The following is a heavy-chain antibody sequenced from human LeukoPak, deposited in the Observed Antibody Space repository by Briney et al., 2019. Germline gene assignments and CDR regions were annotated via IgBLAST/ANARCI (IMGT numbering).Heavy chain of an antibody. J-gene: IGHJ4*02. CDR1: GFSFSTYT. CDR2: ISSSSSFI. Sequence: GGPLRLSCAASGFSFSTYTMNWVRQAPGKGLEWVSSISSSSSFIYYADSVKGRFTISRDNAKISLYLQMNSLRAEDTAVYYCARDDEYYFDYWGQGTLVTVSS. V-gene: IGHV3-21*01. CDR3: ARDDEYYFDY.